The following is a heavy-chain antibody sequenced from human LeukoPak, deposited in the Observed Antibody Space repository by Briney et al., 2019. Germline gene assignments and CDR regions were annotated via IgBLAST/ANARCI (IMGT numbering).Heavy chain of an antibody. CDR2: IDTSGNT. CDR1: GGSISSYY. V-gene: IGHV4-4*07. D-gene: IGHD6-13*01. J-gene: IGHJ2*01. Sequence: PSETLSLTCTVSGGSISSYYWSWIRQPAGKGLEWIGRIDTSGNTNYKPSLKSRVTMSVDTSKNQFSLKLSSVTAADTAVYYCARVSSGWYQDWFRALWARGTVVTVST. CDR3: ARVSSGWYQDWFRAL.